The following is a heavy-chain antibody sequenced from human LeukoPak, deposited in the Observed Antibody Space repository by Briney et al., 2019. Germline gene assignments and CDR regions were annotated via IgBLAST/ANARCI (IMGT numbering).Heavy chain of an antibody. CDR2: IKQDGSEK. D-gene: IGHD2-2*01. J-gene: IGHJ4*02. CDR3: ARVVPAAIAFDY. V-gene: IGHV3-7*01. Sequence: GGSLRLSRAASGFTFSNYWMSWVRQAPGKGLEWVANIKQDGSEKYYVDSVKGRFTISRDNAKNSLYLQMNSLRAEDTAVYYCARVVPAAIAFDYWGQGTLVTVSS. CDR1: GFTFSNYW.